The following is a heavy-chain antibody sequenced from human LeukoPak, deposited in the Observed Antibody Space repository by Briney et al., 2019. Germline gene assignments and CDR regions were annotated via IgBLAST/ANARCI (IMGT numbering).Heavy chain of an antibody. CDR3: ARSATVTTGYFDY. CDR1: GGSFSSSGQY. Sequence: PSETLSLTCSVSGGSFSSSGQYWGWIPPSPEKELDWIGSIYSNGNTYYNPSVKSRVTISVDTSKNQFSLKLTSVTAAETAVYYCARSATVTTGYFDYWGQGALVTVSS. J-gene: IGHJ4*02. D-gene: IGHD4-17*01. V-gene: IGHV4-39*07. CDR2: IYSNGNT.